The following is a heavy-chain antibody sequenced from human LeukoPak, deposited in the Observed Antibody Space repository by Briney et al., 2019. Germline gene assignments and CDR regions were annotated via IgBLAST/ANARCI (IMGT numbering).Heavy chain of an antibody. D-gene: IGHD6-13*01. V-gene: IGHV4-38-2*02. CDR2: IYHSGST. CDR1: GYSISSGYY. Sequence: SSETLSLTCTVSGYSISSGYYWGWIRQPPGKGLEWIGSIYHSGSTYYNPSLKSRVTISVDRSKNQFSLKLSSVTAADTAVYYCAGSIAAAGTAVFDYWGQGTLVTVSS. CDR3: AGSIAAAGTAVFDY. J-gene: IGHJ4*02.